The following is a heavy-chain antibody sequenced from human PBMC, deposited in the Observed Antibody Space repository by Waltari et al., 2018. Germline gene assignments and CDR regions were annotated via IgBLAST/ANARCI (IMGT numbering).Heavy chain of an antibody. D-gene: IGHD1-26*01. V-gene: IGHV4-38-2*01. CDR3: AGHEWGLPGF. Sequence: QVQLQESGTGLVKPSEPLSPTDDRSGYSITSAYWWAWFRQPPVKGLEWIASFHYTGDTQYSPSLKSRVTISADKSKNEVSLRLTSVTAADTAVYYCAGHEWGLPGFWGQGTLVTVSS. J-gene: IGHJ4*02. CDR2: FHYTGDT. CDR1: GYSITSAYW.